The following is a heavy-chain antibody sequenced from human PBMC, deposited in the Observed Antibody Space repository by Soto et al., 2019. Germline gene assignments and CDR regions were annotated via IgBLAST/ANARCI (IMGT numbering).Heavy chain of an antibody. D-gene: IGHD5-12*01. Sequence: KQSQTLSLTCAISGDSVSSNSAARNWIRQSPSRGLEWLGRTYYRSKWYNDYAVSVKSRITINPDTSKNQFSLQLNSVTPEDTAVYYCAREEPERDGYNGPIDYWGQGTLVTVSS. V-gene: IGHV6-1*01. CDR2: TYYRSKWYN. CDR3: AREEPERDGYNGPIDY. J-gene: IGHJ4*02. CDR1: GDSVSSNSAA.